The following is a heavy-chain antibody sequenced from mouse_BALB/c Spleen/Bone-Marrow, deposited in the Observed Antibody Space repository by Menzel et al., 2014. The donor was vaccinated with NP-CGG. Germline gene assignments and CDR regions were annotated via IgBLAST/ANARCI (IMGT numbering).Heavy chain of an antibody. CDR3: TRGRRDAMDY. CDR1: GYPFTSYH. J-gene: IGHJ4*01. V-gene: IGHV1S16*01. Sequence: LQESGAELVKPGASVKLSCKASGYPFTSYHMYWVKQRPGQGLEWIGEINPSNGGTNFNEKFKSKATLTVDKSSSTAYMQLSSLTSEDSAVYYWTRGRRDAMDYWGQGTSVTVSS. CDR2: INPSNGGT.